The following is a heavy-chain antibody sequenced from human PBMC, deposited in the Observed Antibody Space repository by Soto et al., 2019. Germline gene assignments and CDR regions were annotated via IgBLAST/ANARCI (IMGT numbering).Heavy chain of an antibody. J-gene: IGHJ4*02. CDR3: ARPSIAARRLDY. CDR1: GGSISSYY. D-gene: IGHD6-6*01. V-gene: IGHV4-59*01. Sequence: EALSLTCTGSGGSISSYYWSWIRQPPGKGLEWIGYIYYSGSTNYNPSLKSRVTISVDTSKNQFSLKLSSVTAADTAVYYCARPSIAARRLDYWGQGTLVTVSS. CDR2: IYYSGST.